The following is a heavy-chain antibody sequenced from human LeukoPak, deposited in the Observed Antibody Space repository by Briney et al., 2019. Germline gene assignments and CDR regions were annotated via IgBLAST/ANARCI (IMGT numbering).Heavy chain of an antibody. Sequence: GGSLRLSCAASGFTFSDYYMSWIRQAPGKGLEWVSYISSSGSTIYYADSVKGRFTIARDNAKNSLYLQMNGLRAEDTAVYYCARLSLGHWVAYWGQGTLVTVSS. CDR1: GFTFSDYY. J-gene: IGHJ4*02. CDR3: ARLSLGHWVAY. D-gene: IGHD3-16*01. CDR2: ISSSGSTI. V-gene: IGHV3-11*04.